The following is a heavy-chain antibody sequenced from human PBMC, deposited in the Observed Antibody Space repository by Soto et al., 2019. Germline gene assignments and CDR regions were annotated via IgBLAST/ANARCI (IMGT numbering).Heavy chain of an antibody. CDR2: ISWDGGST. V-gene: IGHV3-43*01. Sequence: PGGSLRLSWATSGFTFDDYTKHWVRQAPGKGLEWVSLISWDGGSTYYADPVKGRFTISRDNSKNSLYLQMNSLRTEDTALYYCAKDIVRLGYYYYGMDVWGQGTTVTVSS. D-gene: IGHD6-19*01. J-gene: IGHJ6*02. CDR1: GFTFDDYT. CDR3: AKDIVRLGYYYYGMDV.